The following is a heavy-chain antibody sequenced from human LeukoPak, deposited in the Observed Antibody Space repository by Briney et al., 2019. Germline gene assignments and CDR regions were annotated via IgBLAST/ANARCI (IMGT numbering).Heavy chain of an antibody. CDR2: FVPEDGET. J-gene: IGHJ6*02. V-gene: IGHV1-24*01. CDR3: ATINTNPAPYYGMDV. D-gene: IGHD1-1*01. Sequence: ASVKVSCKVSGYTLTELSMHWVRQAPGKGLEWMGGFVPEDGETIHAQKFQGRVTMTEDTSTDTAYMELSSLRSEDTAVYYCATINTNPAPYYGMDVWGQGTTVTVSS. CDR1: GYTLTELS.